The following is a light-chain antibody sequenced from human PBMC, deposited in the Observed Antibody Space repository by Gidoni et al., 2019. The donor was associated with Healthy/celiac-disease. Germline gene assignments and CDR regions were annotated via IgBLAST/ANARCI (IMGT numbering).Light chain of an antibody. CDR3: QAWDSSTFYV. Sequence: SYELTQPPSVSVSPGQTASITASGANVGDKYACWYQQKPGQSPVLVIYQESKRPSGIPERFSGSNSGNTATLTISGTQAMDEADYYCQAWDSSTFYVFGTGTKVTVL. J-gene: IGLJ1*01. CDR1: NVGDKY. CDR2: QES. V-gene: IGLV3-1*01.